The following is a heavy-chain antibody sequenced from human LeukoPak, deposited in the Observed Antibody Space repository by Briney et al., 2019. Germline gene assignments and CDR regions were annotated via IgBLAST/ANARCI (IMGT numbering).Heavy chain of an antibody. CDR3: ARGLELGYCSGASCYIWFDP. CDR2: INHGGRT. V-gene: IGHV4-34*01. Sequence: SETLSLTCVVSGGSFSGYYWSWIRQPPGKGLEWIGEINHGGRTNYSPSLKSRVTISVDTSKNQFSLNLSSVTAADTAVYYCARGLELGYCSGASCYIWFDPWGQGSLVTVSS. D-gene: IGHD2-2*02. J-gene: IGHJ5*02. CDR1: GGSFSGYY.